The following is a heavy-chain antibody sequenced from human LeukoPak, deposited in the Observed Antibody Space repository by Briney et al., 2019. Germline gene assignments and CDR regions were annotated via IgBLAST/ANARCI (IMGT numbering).Heavy chain of an antibody. V-gene: IGHV4-59*01. CDR1: GASLSGFY. CDR3: ARDLTTMDARWFDP. D-gene: IGHD3-9*01. Sequence: SETLSLTCTVSGASLSGFYWSWIRQPPGAGLEWIGYVYYSGSSTYNPSLKSRVTISVDTSKNQFSLRLGSVTAADTAVYYCARDLTTMDARWFDPWGQGILVTVSS. CDR2: VYYSGSS. J-gene: IGHJ5*02.